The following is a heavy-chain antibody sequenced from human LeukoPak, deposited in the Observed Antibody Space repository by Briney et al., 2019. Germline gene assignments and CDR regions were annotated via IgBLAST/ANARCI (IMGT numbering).Heavy chain of an antibody. CDR3: ARAAYGYGYFDY. Sequence: PSETLSLTCTVSGGSISSSSYYWGWIRQPPGTGLEWIGSIYYSGSTYYNPSLKSRVTISVDTSKNQFSLKLSSVTAADTAVYYCARAAYGYGYFDYWGQGTLVTVSS. D-gene: IGHD5-18*01. V-gene: IGHV4-39*07. CDR1: GGSISSSSYY. J-gene: IGHJ4*02. CDR2: IYYSGST.